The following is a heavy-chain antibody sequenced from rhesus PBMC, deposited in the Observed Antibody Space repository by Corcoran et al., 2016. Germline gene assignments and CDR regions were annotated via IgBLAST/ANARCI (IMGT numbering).Heavy chain of an antibody. Sequence: QVQLQESGPGLVKPLETLSLTCAVSGGSISSNSWSWIRQATGKGLEWSGYIYGRGSHLTFTPSLTSRVPLSEVTSNPHLSLKLSSVPAADTAVYYCARHERIAGTIFRFDVWGPGVLVTVSS. CDR1: GGSISSNS. CDR2: IYGRGSHL. CDR3: ARHERIAGTIFRFDV. J-gene: IGHJ5-1*01. V-gene: IGHV4S11*01. D-gene: IGHD1-1-1*01.